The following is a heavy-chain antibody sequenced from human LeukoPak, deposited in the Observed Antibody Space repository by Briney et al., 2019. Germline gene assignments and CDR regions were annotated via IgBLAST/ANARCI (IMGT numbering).Heavy chain of an antibody. V-gene: IGHV5-51*01. CDR1: GYSFTSYW. CDR3: ARPKGYGSGSYYFDY. J-gene: IGHJ4*02. D-gene: IGHD3-10*01. CDR2: IYPGDSDT. Sequence: GESLQISCKGSGYSFTSYWIGWVRQVPGKGLEWMGIIYPGDSDTRYSPSFQGQVTISADKSISTAYLQWSSLKASDTAMYYCARPKGYGSGSYYFDYWGQGTLVTVSS.